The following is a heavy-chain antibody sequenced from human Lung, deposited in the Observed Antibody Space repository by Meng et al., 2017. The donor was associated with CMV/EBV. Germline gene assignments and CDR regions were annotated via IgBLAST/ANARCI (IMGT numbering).Heavy chain of an antibody. J-gene: IGHJ3*02. V-gene: IGHV1-2*02. D-gene: IGHD2-2*01. CDR1: GYTFTGYY. CDR3: ARSSRADRYDAFDI. CDR2: INPNSGGT. Sequence: SXXVSXKASGYTFTGYYMHWVRQAPGQGLEWMGWINPNSGGTNYAQKFQGRVTMTRDTSISTAYMELSRLRSDDTAVYYCARSSRADRYDAFDIWGQGTMVTVSS.